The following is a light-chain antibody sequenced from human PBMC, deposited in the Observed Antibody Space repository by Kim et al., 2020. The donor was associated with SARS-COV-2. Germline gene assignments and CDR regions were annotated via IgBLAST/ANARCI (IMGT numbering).Light chain of an antibody. CDR1: SSDVCGYNY. V-gene: IGLV2-11*01. Sequence: GRSVTITCTGTSSDVCGYNYVSWYQQRPGKAPKLMIYDVSKRPSGVPDRFSGSKSGNTASLTISGLQAEDEADYYCCSYAGSYTLVFGGGTQLTVL. J-gene: IGLJ2*01. CDR2: DVS. CDR3: CSYAGSYTLV.